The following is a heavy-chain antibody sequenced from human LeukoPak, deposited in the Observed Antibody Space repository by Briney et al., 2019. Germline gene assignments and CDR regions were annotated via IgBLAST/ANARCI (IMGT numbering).Heavy chain of an antibody. J-gene: IGHJ3*02. Sequence: GGSLRLSCAASGFTFSSYAMHWVRQAPGKGLEWVAVISYDGSNKYYADSVKGRFTISRDNSKNTLYLQMNSPRAEDTAVYYCARARVPAATFDAFDIWGQGTMVTVSS. CDR2: ISYDGSNK. V-gene: IGHV3-30-3*01. D-gene: IGHD2-2*01. CDR3: ARARVPAATFDAFDI. CDR1: GFTFSSYA.